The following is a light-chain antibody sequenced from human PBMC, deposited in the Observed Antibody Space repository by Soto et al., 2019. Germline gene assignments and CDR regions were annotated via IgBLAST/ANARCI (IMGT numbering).Light chain of an antibody. V-gene: IGLV2-14*01. J-gene: IGLJ1*01. CDR2: EVS. Sequence: QSVLTQPASVSGSPGQSITISCSGTSDDVGGYNYVSWYQHHPGKAPKLMISEVSNRPSGLSDRFSGSKSGNTASLTISGLQAEDEADYYCSSYTSSSTLVFGTGTKLTVL. CDR3: SSYTSSSTLV. CDR1: SDDVGGYNY.